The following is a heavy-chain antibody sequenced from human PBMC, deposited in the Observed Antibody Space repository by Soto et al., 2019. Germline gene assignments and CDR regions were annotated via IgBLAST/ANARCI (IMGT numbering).Heavy chain of an antibody. CDR2: MKGKTDGETI. CDR1: GFNFNNAW. V-gene: IGHV3-15*07. Sequence: EVQLVESGGGLVKPGGSLTLSCAASGFNFNNAWMNWVRQAPGKGLEWVGRMKGKTDGETIDYAAPVKGRFIISRDNLNGTLFLQMNSLTSEDTAVYYCTTDFNYDYWGQGTLVTVSS. CDR3: TTDFNYDY. J-gene: IGHJ4*02.